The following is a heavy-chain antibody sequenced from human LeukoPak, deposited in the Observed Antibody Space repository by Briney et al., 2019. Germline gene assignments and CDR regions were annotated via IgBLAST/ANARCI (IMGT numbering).Heavy chain of an antibody. CDR1: GGSISSYY. J-gene: IGHJ6*02. D-gene: IGHD3-10*01. Sequence: SETLSLTCTVSGGSISSYYWGWIRQPPGKGLEWIGYIYYSGSTNYNPSLKSRVTISVDTSKNQFSLKLSSVTAADTAVYYCARQKLLWFGEFNGMDVWGQGTTVTVSS. V-gene: IGHV4-59*08. CDR2: IYYSGST. CDR3: ARQKLLWFGEFNGMDV.